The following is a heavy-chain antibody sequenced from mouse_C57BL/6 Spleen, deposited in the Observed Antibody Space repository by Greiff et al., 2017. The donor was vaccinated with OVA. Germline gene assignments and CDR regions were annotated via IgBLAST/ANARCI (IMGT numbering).Heavy chain of an antibody. V-gene: IGHV1-69*01. D-gene: IGHD3-2*02. J-gene: IGHJ3*01. CDR3: ARLAAQATFAY. CDR1: GYTFTSYW. CDR2: IDPSDSYT. Sequence: QVQLQQPGAELVMPGASVKLSCKASGYTFTSYWMHWVKQRPGQGLEWIGEIDPSDSYTNYNQKFKGKSTLTVDKSSSTAYMQLSSLTSEDSAVYYCARLAAQATFAYWGQGTLVTVSA.